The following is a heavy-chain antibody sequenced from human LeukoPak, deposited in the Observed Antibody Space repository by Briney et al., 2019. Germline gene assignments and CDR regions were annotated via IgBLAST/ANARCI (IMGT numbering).Heavy chain of an antibody. CDR2: IYYSGST. CDR1: GGSISSSSYY. Sequence: SETLSLTCTVSGGSISSSSYYWGWVRQPPGTGLEWIGSIYYSGSTYYNPSLKSRVTISVDTSKNQFSLKLSSVTAADTAVYYCARVGRRSRGPYSSSWHWFDPWGQGTLVTVSS. J-gene: IGHJ5*02. V-gene: IGHV4-39*01. D-gene: IGHD6-13*01. CDR3: ARVGRRSRGPYSSSWHWFDP.